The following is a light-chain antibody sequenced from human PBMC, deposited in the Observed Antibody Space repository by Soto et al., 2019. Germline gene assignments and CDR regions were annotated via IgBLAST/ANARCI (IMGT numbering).Light chain of an antibody. CDR1: SSDVGGYNY. V-gene: IGLV2-14*01. Sequence: QSVLTQPASVSGSPGQSITISCTGTSSDVGGYNYVSWYQQHPGKAPKLMMYEVSNRPSGVSNRFSGSRSGNTASLTISGLQSEDEAEYYCNSYTSSSTFVFGTGTK. J-gene: IGLJ1*01. CDR2: EVS. CDR3: NSYTSSSTFV.